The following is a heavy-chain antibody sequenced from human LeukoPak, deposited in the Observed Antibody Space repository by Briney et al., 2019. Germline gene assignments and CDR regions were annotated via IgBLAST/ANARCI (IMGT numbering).Heavy chain of an antibody. Sequence: SETLSLTCAVSGGSISSGSWWSWVRQPPGKGLEWIGEIYHSGSTNYNPSLKSRVTISVDKSKNQFSLKLSSVTAADTAVYYCARLYYDILTASSDAYAMGVWGKGTTVTVSS. V-gene: IGHV4-4*02. J-gene: IGHJ6*04. CDR3: ARLYYDILTASSDAYAMGV. D-gene: IGHD3-9*01. CDR1: GGSISSGSW. CDR2: IYHSGST.